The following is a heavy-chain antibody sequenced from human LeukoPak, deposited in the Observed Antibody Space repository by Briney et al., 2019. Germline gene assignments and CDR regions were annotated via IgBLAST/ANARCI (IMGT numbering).Heavy chain of an antibody. CDR1: GFTFSTYN. V-gene: IGHV3-48*02. Sequence: GGSLRLSCAASGFTFSTYNMNCVSQAPGKGREWVSYSSSSGRTKYYADSVKGRFTISRDNVKNSLFLQMNSLSDEDTAVYYCARDFLTGDFDYWGQGTLVTVSS. J-gene: IGHJ4*02. D-gene: IGHD3-9*01. CDR2: SSSSGRTK. CDR3: ARDFLTGDFDY.